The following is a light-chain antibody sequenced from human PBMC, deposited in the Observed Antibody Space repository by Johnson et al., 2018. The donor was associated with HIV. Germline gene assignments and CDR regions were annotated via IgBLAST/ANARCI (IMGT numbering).Light chain of an antibody. CDR1: SSNIGNNY. V-gene: IGLV1-51*01. CDR2: DNH. CDR3: GTWDSRLSIFV. J-gene: IGLJ1*01. Sequence: QSVLTQPPSVSAAPGQKVTIPCSGSSSNIGNNYASWYQQVPGTAPKLLIYDNHKRPSGIPDRFSGSKSGTSATLGISGLQTGDEADYFCGTWDSRLSIFVFGAGT.